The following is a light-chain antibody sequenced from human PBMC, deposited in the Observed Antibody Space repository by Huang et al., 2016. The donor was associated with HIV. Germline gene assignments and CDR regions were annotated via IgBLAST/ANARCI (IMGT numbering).Light chain of an antibody. CDR3: QQYQRTPPT. Sequence: DIQMTQSPSSLSAFVGDSVTITCRASQGISNSLAWYQQRPGKAPKLLLVSATRLDNGVPPSFSGSGSGTDFTLTISSLQPDDFATYYCQQYQRTPPTFGPGTKVEVK. J-gene: IGKJ1*01. CDR1: QGISNS. V-gene: IGKV1-NL1*01. CDR2: SAT.